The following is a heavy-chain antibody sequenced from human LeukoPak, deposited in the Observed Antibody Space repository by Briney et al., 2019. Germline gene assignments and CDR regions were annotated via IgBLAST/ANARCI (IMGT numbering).Heavy chain of an antibody. V-gene: IGHV4-34*01. CDR2: IYHSGST. Sequence: SETLSLTCTVSGGSISSYYWSWIRQAPGKGLEWIGEIYHSGSTNYNPSLKSRVTISVDTSKNQFSLNLTSVTAADMGVYYCARYSSSWRPHLSPRGKFFDLWGSGTLDTLSS. J-gene: IGHJ2*01. D-gene: IGHD6-13*01. CDR1: GGSISSYY. CDR3: ARYSSSWRPHLSPRGKFFDL.